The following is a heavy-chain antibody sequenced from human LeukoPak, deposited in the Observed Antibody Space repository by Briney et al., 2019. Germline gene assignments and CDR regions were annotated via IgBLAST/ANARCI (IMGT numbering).Heavy chain of an antibody. J-gene: IGHJ5*02. V-gene: IGHV4-34*01. D-gene: IGHD3-10*01. CDR2: INHSGST. CDR1: GGFISSYY. Sequence: PSETLSLTCTVSGGFISSYYWSWIRQPPGKGLEWIGEINHSGSTNYNPSLKSRVTISVDTSKNQFSLKLSSVTAADTAVDYCARLLYYYGSGSYYKRFDPWGQGTLVTVSS. CDR3: ARLLYYYGSGSYYKRFDP.